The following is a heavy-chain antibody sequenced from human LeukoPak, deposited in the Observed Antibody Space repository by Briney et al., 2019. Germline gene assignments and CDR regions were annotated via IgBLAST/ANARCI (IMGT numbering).Heavy chain of an antibody. D-gene: IGHD6-19*01. CDR2: ISYDGSNK. CDR1: GFTFSSYG. Sequence: PGGSLRLSCAASGFTFSSYGMHWVRQAPGKGLEWVAVISYDGSNKYYADSVKGRFTISRDNSKNTLYLQMNSLRAEDTAVYYCAKDLGYSSGWSPDYWGQGTLVTVSS. J-gene: IGHJ4*02. CDR3: AKDLGYSSGWSPDY. V-gene: IGHV3-30*18.